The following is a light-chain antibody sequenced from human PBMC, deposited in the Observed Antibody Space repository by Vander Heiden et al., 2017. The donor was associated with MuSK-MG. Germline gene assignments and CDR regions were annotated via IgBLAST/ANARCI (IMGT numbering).Light chain of an antibody. J-gene: IGKJ4*01. Sequence: DIQMTQSPSSLSASVGDRVTIACRASQGISNYLAWYQQKPGKVPKLLIYAASTLQSGVPSRFSGSGSGTDFTLTISSLQPEDVATYYCQKYNSDPRGLTCGGGTKVEIK. V-gene: IGKV1-27*01. CDR2: AAS. CDR3: QKYNSDPRGLT. CDR1: QGISNY.